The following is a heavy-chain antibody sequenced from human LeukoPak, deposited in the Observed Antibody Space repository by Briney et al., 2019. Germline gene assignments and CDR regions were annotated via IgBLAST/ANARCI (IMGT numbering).Heavy chain of an antibody. Sequence: SETLSLTCTVSGGSISSSSYYWGWIRQPPGKGLEWIGSIYYSGSTYYNPSLKSRVTICVDTSKNQFSLKLSSVTAADTAVYYCARQTTYYYDSSGYYSYFDYWGQGTLVTVSS. CDR1: GGSISSSSYY. J-gene: IGHJ4*02. D-gene: IGHD3-22*01. CDR3: ARQTTYYYDSSGYYSYFDY. CDR2: IYYSGST. V-gene: IGHV4-39*01.